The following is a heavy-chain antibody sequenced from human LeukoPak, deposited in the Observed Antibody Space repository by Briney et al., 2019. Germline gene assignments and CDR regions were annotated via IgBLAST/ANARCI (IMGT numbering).Heavy chain of an antibody. CDR1: GGSISSYY. CDR3: ARRSSGSYSNYYFDY. CDR2: IYTSGST. J-gene: IGHJ4*02. D-gene: IGHD3-10*01. V-gene: IGHV4-4*09. Sequence: SETLSLTCTVSGGSISSYYWSWIRQPPGKGLEWIGYIYTSGSTNYNLSLKSRVTISVDTSKNQFSLKLSSVTAADTAEYYCARRSSGSYSNYYFDYWGQGTLVTVSS.